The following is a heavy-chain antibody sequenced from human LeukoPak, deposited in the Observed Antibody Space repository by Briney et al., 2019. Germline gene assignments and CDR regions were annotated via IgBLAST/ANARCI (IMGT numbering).Heavy chain of an antibody. V-gene: IGHV1-69*05. CDR2: IIPTFGTA. CDR3: AREIPLIIAETPKDAFDI. J-gene: IGHJ3*02. D-gene: IGHD6-13*01. CDR1: GGTFSSYA. Sequence: ASVKVSCKASGGTFSSYAISWVRQAPGQGLEWMGRIIPTFGTANYAQKFQGRVTITTDESTSTAYMELSSLRSEDTAVYYCAREIPLIIAETPKDAFDIWGQGAMVTVSS.